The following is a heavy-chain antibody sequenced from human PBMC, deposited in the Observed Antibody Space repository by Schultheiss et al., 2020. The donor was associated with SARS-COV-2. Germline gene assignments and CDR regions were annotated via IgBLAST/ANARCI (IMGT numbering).Heavy chain of an antibody. CDR1: GGSISSSSYY. CDR2: IYYSGST. D-gene: IGHD3-16*01. Sequence: SETLSLTCTVAGGSISSSSYYWGWIRQPPGKGLEWIGSIYYSGSTNYNPSLKSRVTISVDTSNNHFSLKLSSVTAADTAVYYCATRRRGEFDYWGQGTLVTVSS. CDR3: ATRRRGEFDY. V-gene: IGHV4-39*02. J-gene: IGHJ4*02.